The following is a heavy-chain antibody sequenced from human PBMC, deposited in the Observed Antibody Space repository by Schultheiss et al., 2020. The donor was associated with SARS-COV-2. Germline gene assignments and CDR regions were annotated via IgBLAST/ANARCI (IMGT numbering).Heavy chain of an antibody. CDR2: IYTSGST. J-gene: IGHJ4*02. CDR3: ARGAELGYCSGGSCYSGVYYFDY. D-gene: IGHD2-15*01. V-gene: IGHV4-4*07. Sequence: SETLSLTCTVSGGSISSYYWSWIRQPAGKGLEWIGRIYTSGSTNYNPSLKSRVTMSVDTSKNQFSLKLSSVTAADTAVYYCARGAELGYCSGGSCYSGVYYFDYWGQGTLVTVSS. CDR1: GGSISSYY.